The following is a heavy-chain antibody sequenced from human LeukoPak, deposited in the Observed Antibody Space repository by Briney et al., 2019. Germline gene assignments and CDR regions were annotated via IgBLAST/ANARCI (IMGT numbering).Heavy chain of an antibody. Sequence: PSETLPLTCTVSAGSISSYYWSWIRQPPGKGLEQIGYIFYSGSTNYNPSLKSRVTISVDTSKNQISLKLSSVTAADTAVYYCARSRFYYDSVGYFYFDYWGQGTLVTVSS. CDR2: IFYSGST. CDR1: AGSISSYY. D-gene: IGHD3-22*01. CDR3: ARSRFYYDSVGYFYFDY. J-gene: IGHJ4*02. V-gene: IGHV4-59*01.